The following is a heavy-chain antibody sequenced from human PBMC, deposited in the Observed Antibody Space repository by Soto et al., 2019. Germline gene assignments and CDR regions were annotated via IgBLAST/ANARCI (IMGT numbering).Heavy chain of an antibody. CDR3: ARCDGAGHYYAMDV. D-gene: IGHD1-26*01. CDR2: MSFDGSNE. Sequence: QVQLVESGGGVVQPGRSLRLSCAASRFTFSSYAMHWVRQAPGKGLEWVAVMSFDGSNEFYADSVKGRFTISRDNSKGTPYLQMNSLRPDDTAVYYCARCDGAGHYYAMDVWGQGTTVIVSS. J-gene: IGHJ6*02. CDR1: RFTFSSYA. V-gene: IGHV3-30-3*01.